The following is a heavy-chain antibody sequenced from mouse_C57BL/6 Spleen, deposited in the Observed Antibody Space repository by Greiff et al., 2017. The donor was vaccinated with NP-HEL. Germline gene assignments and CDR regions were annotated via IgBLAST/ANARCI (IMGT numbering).Heavy chain of an antibody. V-gene: IGHV1-7*01. CDR2: INPSSGYT. J-gene: IGHJ3*01. CDR3: AKSGDDYAWFAD. D-gene: IGHD2-4*01. Sequence: VMLVESGAELAKPGASVKLSCKASGYTFTSYWMHWVKQRPGQGLEWIGYINPSSGYTKYNQKFKDKATLTAAKSSSTAYMQLSSLTYEDSAVYYSAKSGDDYAWFADWGKGTLVTVSA. CDR1: GYTFTSYW.